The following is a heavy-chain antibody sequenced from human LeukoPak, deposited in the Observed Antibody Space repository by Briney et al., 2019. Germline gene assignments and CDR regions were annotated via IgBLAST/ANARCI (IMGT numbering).Heavy chain of an antibody. J-gene: IGHJ1*01. D-gene: IGHD3-10*01. CDR1: GFTFSNYV. CDR3: AKGFNYGSGRYEYYQH. Sequence: GGSLRLSCAASGFTFSNYVMSWVRQAPGKGLEWVSTISASGGSTYYADSVKGWFTISRDNSKNTLFLQMNTLRTTAVYYCAKGFNYGSGRYEYYQHWGQGTLVTVYS. CDR2: ISASGGST. V-gene: IGHV3-23*01.